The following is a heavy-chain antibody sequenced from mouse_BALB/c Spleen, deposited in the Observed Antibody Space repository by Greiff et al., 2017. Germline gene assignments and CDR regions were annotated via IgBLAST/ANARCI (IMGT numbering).Heavy chain of an antibody. CDR3: ASLYDYGAMDY. CDR2: IYPYNGGT. V-gene: IGHV1S29*02. D-gene: IGHD2-4*01. J-gene: IGHJ4*01. Sequence: VQLQQSGPELVKPGASVKISCKASGYTFTDYNMHWVKQSHGKSLEWIGYIYPYNGGTGYNQKFKSKATLTVDNSSSTAYMELRSLTSEDSAVYYCASLYDYGAMDYWGQGTSVTVSS. CDR1: GYTFTDYN.